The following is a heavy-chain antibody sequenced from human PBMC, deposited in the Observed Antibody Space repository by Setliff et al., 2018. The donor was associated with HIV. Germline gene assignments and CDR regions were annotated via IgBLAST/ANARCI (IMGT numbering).Heavy chain of an antibody. D-gene: IGHD3-10*01. CDR2: MNPSGAT. J-gene: IGHJ4*02. CDR1: GYTLTNYD. V-gene: IGHV1-8*02. Sequence: ASVKVSCKASGYTLTNYDINWVRQATGQGLEWMGWMNPSGATGYAQEFQGRVTMTRDTSISTAYMELSSLRSEDTAVYYCARVISGRGRELPDFDYWGPGTLVTV. CDR3: ARVISGRGRELPDFDY.